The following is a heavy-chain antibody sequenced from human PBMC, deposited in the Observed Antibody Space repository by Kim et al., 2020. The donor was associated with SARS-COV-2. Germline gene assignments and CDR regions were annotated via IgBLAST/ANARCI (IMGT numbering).Heavy chain of an antibody. Sequence: AQKFQGRGTITADESTSTAYMELSSLRSEDTAVYYCARDYSGSYGGYFDYWGQGTLVTVSS. J-gene: IGHJ4*02. D-gene: IGHD1-26*01. V-gene: IGHV1-69*01. CDR3: ARDYSGSYGGYFDY.